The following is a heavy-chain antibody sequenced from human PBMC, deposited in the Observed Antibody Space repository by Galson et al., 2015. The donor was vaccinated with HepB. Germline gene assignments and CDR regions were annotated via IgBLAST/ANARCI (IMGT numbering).Heavy chain of an antibody. D-gene: IGHD1-26*01. CDR3: ARVISGSYAPFGY. Sequence: LRLSCAASGFTFSSYAMHWVRQAPGKGLEWVAVISYDGSNKYYADSVKGRFTISRDNSKNTLYLQMNSLRAEDTAVYYCARVISGSYAPFGYWGQGTLVTVSS. V-gene: IGHV3-30*04. CDR1: GFTFSSYA. CDR2: ISYDGSNK. J-gene: IGHJ4*02.